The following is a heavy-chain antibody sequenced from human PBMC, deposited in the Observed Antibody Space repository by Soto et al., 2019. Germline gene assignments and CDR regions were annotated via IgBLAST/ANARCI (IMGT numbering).Heavy chain of an antibody. V-gene: IGHV4-59*01. D-gene: IGHD3-10*01. CDR3: ARGSTTLFDY. J-gene: IGHJ4*02. CDR2: IYYSGST. CDR1: GGSISSYY. Sequence: NPSETLSLTCTVSGGSISSYYWSWIRQPPGKGLEWIGYIYYSGSTNYNPSLKSRVTMSVDTSKNQFSLKLSSVTAADTAVYYCARGSTTLFDYWGQGTLVTVSS.